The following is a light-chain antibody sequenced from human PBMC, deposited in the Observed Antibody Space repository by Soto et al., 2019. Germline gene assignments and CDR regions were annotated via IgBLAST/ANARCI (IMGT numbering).Light chain of an antibody. CDR2: EGS. V-gene: IGLV2-23*01. J-gene: IGLJ2*01. CDR1: SSDVGSYNL. Sequence: QSVLTQPASVSGSPGQSITISCTGTSSDVGSYNLVSWYQQHPGKAPKLMIYEGSKRPSGVSNRFSGSKSGNTASLTISGLQAEVEADYYCCSYAGSVVFGGGTKVTVL. CDR3: CSYAGSVV.